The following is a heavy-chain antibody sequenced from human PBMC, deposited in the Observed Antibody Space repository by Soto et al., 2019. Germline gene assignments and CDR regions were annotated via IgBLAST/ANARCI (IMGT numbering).Heavy chain of an antibody. CDR3: AREGYSYGWPFDY. CDR1: GFTFSSYS. Sequence: GGSLRLSCAASGFTFSSYSMNWVRQAPGKGLEWVSYISSSSSTIYYADSVKGRFTISRDNAKNSLYLQMNSLRAEDTAVYYCAREGYSYGWPFDYWGQGTLVTVSS. V-gene: IGHV3-48*01. D-gene: IGHD5-18*01. CDR2: ISSSSSTI. J-gene: IGHJ4*02.